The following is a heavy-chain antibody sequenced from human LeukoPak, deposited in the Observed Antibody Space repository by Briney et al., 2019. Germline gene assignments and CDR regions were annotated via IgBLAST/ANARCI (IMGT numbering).Heavy chain of an antibody. CDR1: GFTVSSNY. Sequence: GGSLRLSCAASGFTVSSNYMSWVRQAPGKGLEWVSVIYSGGSTYYADSVKGRFTISRDNSKNTLYLQMNSLRAEDTAVYYCARSLSDIVVVAGDDAFDIWGQGTMVTVSS. CDR2: IYSGGST. D-gene: IGHD2-15*01. J-gene: IGHJ3*02. CDR3: ARSLSDIVVVAGDDAFDI. V-gene: IGHV3-66*01.